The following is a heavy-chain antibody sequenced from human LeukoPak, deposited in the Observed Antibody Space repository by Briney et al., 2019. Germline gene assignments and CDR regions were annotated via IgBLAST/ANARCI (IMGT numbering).Heavy chain of an antibody. V-gene: IGHV3-7*01. D-gene: IGHD6-13*01. CDR1: GFTFSSYW. CDR2: INQDGSEE. Sequence: GGSLRLSCAASGFTFSSYWMTWVRQALGKGLEWVANINQDGSEEYYVDSVKGRFTVSRDNAKNSLYLQMKSLRAEDTAVYYCARGRIALACESDFWGQGTLVTVSS. J-gene: IGHJ4*02. CDR3: ARGRIALACESDF.